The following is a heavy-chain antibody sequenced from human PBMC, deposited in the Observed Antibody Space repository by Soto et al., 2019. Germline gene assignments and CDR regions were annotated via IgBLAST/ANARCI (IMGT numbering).Heavy chain of an antibody. CDR3: ARNRKIHDYGDYHFDY. V-gene: IGHV3-30-3*01. Sequence: GSLRLSCAASGFTFSSYAMHWVRQAPGKGLEWVAVISYDGSNKYYADSVKGRFTISRDNSKNTLYLQMNSLRAEDTAVYYCARNRKIHDYGDYHFDYWGQGTLVTV. J-gene: IGHJ4*02. D-gene: IGHD4-17*01. CDR1: GFTFSSYA. CDR2: ISYDGSNK.